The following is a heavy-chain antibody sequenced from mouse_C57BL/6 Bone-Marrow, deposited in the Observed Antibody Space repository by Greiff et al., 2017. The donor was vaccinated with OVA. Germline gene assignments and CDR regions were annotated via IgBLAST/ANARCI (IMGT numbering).Heavy chain of an antibody. D-gene: IGHD2-2*01. Sequence: EVHLVESGEGLVKPGGSLKLSCAASGFTFSSYAMSWVRQTPEKRLEWVAYISSGGDYIYYADTVKGRFTISRDNARNTLYLQMSSLKSEDTAMYYCTRDDGYDEAYWGQGTLVTVSA. J-gene: IGHJ3*01. V-gene: IGHV5-9-1*02. CDR1: GFTFSSYA. CDR3: TRDDGYDEAY. CDR2: ISSGGDYI.